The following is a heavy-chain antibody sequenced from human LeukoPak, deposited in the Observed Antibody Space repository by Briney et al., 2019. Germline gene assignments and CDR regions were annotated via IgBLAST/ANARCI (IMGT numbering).Heavy chain of an antibody. J-gene: IGHJ4*02. CDR2: INSDGSWT. D-gene: IGHD2/OR15-2a*01. CDR1: GNYW. V-gene: IGHV3-74*01. Sequence: PGGSLRLSCAASGNYWMHWVRQVPGKGLVWVSHINSDGSWTSYADSVKGRFTISKDNAKHTVYLQMNSLRAEDTAVYYCVSFYETYWGRGTLVTVSS. CDR3: VSFYETY.